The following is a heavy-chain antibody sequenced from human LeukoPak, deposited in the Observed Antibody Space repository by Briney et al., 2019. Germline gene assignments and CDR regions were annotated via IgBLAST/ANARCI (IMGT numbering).Heavy chain of an antibody. V-gene: IGHV3-43*02. J-gene: IGHJ4*02. Sequence: PGGSLRLSCAVSGFTFYDYAMHWVRQAPGKGLKWLSLLCGDGAGRYYEDSVKGRFTISRDNSKNSLYLQMNSLRTEDTALYYCAKDFGPESRAWDFDHWGQGTLVTVSS. CDR3: AKDFGPESRAWDFDH. CDR1: GFTFYDYA. CDR2: LCGDGAGR. D-gene: IGHD6-19*01.